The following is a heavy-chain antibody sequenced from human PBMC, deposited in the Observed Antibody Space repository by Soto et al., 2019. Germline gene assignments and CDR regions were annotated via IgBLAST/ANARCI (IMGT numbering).Heavy chain of an antibody. CDR2: INTYNGNT. J-gene: IGHJ6*02. D-gene: IGHD3-16*01. CDR3: AMVDVYVTPSPQDV. CDR1: GYTFTRYG. Sequence: QVQLVQSGAEVKNPGASVKVSCKASGYTFTRYGIGWARQAPGQGLEWMGWINTYNGNTNYAQNVKGRVTLTTDTSTSTAYMELRSLRSNDTAIYYCAMVDVYVTPSPQDVWGHGTPVIVSS. V-gene: IGHV1-18*01.